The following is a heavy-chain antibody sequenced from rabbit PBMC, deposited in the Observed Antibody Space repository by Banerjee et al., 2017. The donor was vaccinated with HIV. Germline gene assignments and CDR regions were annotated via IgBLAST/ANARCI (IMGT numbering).Heavy chain of an antibody. D-gene: IGHD4-2*01. J-gene: IGHJ6*01. CDR3: ARGSAYAGAGYAL. Sequence: QQQLEESGGGLVKPGGTLTLTCKASGIDFSSYYYMCWVRQAPGKGLEWIACIYADGSGYTYYASWAKGRFTISKTSSTTVALQMTSLTAADTATCFCARGSAYAGAGYALWGPGTLVTVS. CDR2: IYADGSGYT. V-gene: IGHV1S45*01. CDR1: GIDFSSYYY.